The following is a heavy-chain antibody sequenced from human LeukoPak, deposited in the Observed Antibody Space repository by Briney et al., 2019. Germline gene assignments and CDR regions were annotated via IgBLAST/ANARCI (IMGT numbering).Heavy chain of an antibody. J-gene: IGHJ3*02. D-gene: IGHD3-22*01. CDR3: ARFYDSSGYYSDAFDI. CDR1: GGSISSGGYS. V-gene: IGHV4-30-2*01. CDR2: IYHSGST. Sequence: PSETLSLTCAVSGGSISSGGYSWSWIRQPPGKDLEWIGYIYHSGSTYYNPSLKSRVTISVDRSKNQFSLKLSSVTAADTAVYYCARFYDSSGYYSDAFDIWGQGTMVTVSS.